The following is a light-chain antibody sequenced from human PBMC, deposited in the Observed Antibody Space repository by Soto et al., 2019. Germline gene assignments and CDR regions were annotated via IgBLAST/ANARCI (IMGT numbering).Light chain of an antibody. CDR1: QSVSSSY. Sequence: EIVLTQSPGTLSLSPGERATLSCRASQSVSSSYLAWYQQKPGQAPRLLIYGASSRATGIPDRFSGSGSGTDFTLTISRLEPEDFAVYYCQQYGSLRVTCGPGTKVDIK. CDR3: QQYGSLRVT. J-gene: IGKJ3*01. CDR2: GAS. V-gene: IGKV3-20*01.